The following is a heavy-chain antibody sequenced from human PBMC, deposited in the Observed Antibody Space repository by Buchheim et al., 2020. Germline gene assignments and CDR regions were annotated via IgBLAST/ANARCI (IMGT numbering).Heavy chain of an antibody. J-gene: IGHJ6*02. CDR2: IKHDGSVK. CDR3: ARDSVDTEYYGSGTFSSYYYYGMDV. CDR1: GFSISDYW. D-gene: IGHD3-10*01. V-gene: IGHV3-7*01. Sequence: EVQLVESGGGSVQPGGSLRLSCAASGFSISDYWMTWVRQAPGKGLEWVANIKHDGSVKYYLDSLRGRLSISRDTARNSVYLQLNSLRAEDTAVYFCARDSVDTEYYGSGTFSSYYYYGMDVWGQGTT.